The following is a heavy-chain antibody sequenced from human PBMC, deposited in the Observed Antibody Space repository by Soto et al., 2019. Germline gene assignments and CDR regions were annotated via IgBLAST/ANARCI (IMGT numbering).Heavy chain of an antibody. CDR1: EFTVSSYG. Sequence: QVQLVESGGGVVQPGRSLRLSCVASEFTVSSYGMHWDRQAPGKGLELVAVISYDGNDKYYADSVTGRFTISSDNSKTTRYLQLNSLRAEDTAVYYCATDRHADGSSGSWIYDYWGQGTLVTVAS. D-gene: IGHD3-22*01. V-gene: IGHV3-30*03. J-gene: IGHJ4*02. CDR2: ISYDGNDK. CDR3: ATDRHADGSSGSWIYDY.